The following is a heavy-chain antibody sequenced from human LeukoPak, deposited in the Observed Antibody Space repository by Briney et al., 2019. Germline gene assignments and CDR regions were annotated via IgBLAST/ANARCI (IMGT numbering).Heavy chain of an antibody. CDR3: AGVLPGTAYDAFDI. Sequence: GSVKVSCKASGYTFTSYGISWVRQAPGQGLEWMGWISAYNGNTNYAQKLQGRVTMTTDTSTSTAYMELRSLRSDDTAVYYCAGVLPGTAYDAFDIWGQGTMVTVSS. CDR1: GYTFTSYG. CDR2: ISAYNGNT. J-gene: IGHJ3*02. D-gene: IGHD2-2*01. V-gene: IGHV1-18*01.